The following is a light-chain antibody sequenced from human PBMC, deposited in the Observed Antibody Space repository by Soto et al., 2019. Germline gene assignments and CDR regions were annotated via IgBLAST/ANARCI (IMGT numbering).Light chain of an antibody. CDR1: SSNIGAGYD. J-gene: IGLJ2*01. Sequence: QSVLTQPPSVSGAPGQRVTIPCTGSSSNIGAGYDVHWYQQLPGTAPKLLIYGNSNRPSGVPDRFSGSKSGNSASLAITGLQAEDEADYYCQSYDSSLSVVFGGGTKLTVL. CDR2: GNS. CDR3: QSYDSSLSVV. V-gene: IGLV1-40*01.